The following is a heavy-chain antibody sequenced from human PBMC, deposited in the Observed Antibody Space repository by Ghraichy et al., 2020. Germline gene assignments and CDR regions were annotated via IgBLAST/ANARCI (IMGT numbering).Heavy chain of an antibody. Sequence: ASVKVSCKASGYTFTSYGISWVRQAPGQGLEWMGWISAYNGNTNYAQKLQGRVTMTTDTSTSTAYMELRSLRSDDTAVYYCARLGIDSSVYYYYGMDVWGQGTTVTVSS. D-gene: IGHD3-22*01. CDR3: ARLGIDSSVYYYYGMDV. V-gene: IGHV1-18*04. CDR1: GYTFTSYG. J-gene: IGHJ6*02. CDR2: ISAYNGNT.